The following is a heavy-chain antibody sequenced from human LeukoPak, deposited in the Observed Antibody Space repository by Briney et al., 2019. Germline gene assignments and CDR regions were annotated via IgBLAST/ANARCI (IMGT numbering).Heavy chain of an antibody. CDR3: ARGGPQYPKGWFDP. V-gene: IGHV3-23*01. D-gene: IGHD2-2*01. J-gene: IGHJ5*02. CDR1: GFTFSSYA. Sequence: GGSLRLSCAASGFTFSSYAMSGVRQAPGKGLEWLSGISISGGSTSYADSVKGRFTISRDNPRNTLYMEMNSLRVEDTAVYYCARGGPQYPKGWFDPWGQGTLVTVSS. CDR2: ISISGGST.